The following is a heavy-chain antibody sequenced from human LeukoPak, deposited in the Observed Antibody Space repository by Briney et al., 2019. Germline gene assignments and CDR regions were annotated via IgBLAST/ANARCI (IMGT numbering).Heavy chain of an antibody. CDR3: ARGAYYDSSGYIDY. J-gene: IGHJ4*02. Sequence: SVKVSCKASGGTFSSYAISWVRQAPGQGLEWMGGIIPIFGTTNYAQKFQGRVTLTADESTSTAYMELSSLTSEDTAVYYCARGAYYDSSGYIDYWGQGTLVTVSS. D-gene: IGHD3-22*01. V-gene: IGHV1-69*01. CDR2: IIPIFGTT. CDR1: GGTFSSYA.